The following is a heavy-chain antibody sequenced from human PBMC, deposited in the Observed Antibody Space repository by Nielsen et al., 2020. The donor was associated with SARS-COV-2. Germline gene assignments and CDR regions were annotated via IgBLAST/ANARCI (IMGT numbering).Heavy chain of an antibody. D-gene: IGHD3-3*01. CDR1: VYNFNNHA. CDR3: AGHYDVSSDKFRDAFDV. J-gene: IGHJ3*01. CDR2: IRAHNGNT. V-gene: IGHV1-18*01. Sequence: ASVNVYCKNSVYNFNNHAMSWVRQAPGQRLERMGWIRAHNGNTNYAQKLQGRLTMTTDTSTSTAYMELRCLRSDDTAVYYCAGHYDVSSDKFRDAFDVWGQGTVVTVSS.